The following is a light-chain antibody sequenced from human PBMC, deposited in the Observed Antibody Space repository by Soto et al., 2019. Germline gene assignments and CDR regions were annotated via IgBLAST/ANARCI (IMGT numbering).Light chain of an antibody. Sequence: EIVLTQSPATLSLSPGERATLSCRASQSVSSYSALYQQKPGQAPSLLIYDTSNRAAGIPARFSGSGSAKYFTLTISGLEPEDFAVYYCQPRSNSQYTFGLGARREIK. CDR2: DTS. V-gene: IGKV3-11*01. CDR1: QSVSSY. CDR3: QPRSNSQYT. J-gene: IGKJ2*01.